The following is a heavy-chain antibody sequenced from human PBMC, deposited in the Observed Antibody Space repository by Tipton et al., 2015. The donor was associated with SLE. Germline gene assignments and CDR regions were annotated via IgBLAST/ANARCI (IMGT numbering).Heavy chain of an antibody. J-gene: IGHJ3*01. CDR1: GDSISSSSYY. V-gene: IGHV4-39*07. D-gene: IGHD3-22*01. Sequence: TLSLTCIVSGDSISSSSYYWGWIRQPPGKGLEWIGEINHSGRSNYNPSLKSRVTISGDTSRNQFSLTLSSVTAADTAVYYCARDTDRGSSAYAGAFDFWGQGTVVTVSS. CDR3: ARDTDRGSSAYAGAFDF. CDR2: INHSGRS.